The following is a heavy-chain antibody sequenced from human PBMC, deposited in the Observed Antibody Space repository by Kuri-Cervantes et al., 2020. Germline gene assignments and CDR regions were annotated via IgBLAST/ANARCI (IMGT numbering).Heavy chain of an antibody. D-gene: IGHD6-13*01. CDR3: ARGLVGSSWYDYFDY. CDR2: IFFDGSNK. V-gene: IGHV3-30*14. CDR1: GFTFSSYA. Sequence: GESLKISCAASGFTFSSYAFHWVRQTPGKGLEWVALIFFDGSNKEYADSVKGRFTISRDNSKNTLYLQMNSLRAEDTAVYYCARGLVGSSWYDYFDYWGQGTLVTVSS. J-gene: IGHJ4*02.